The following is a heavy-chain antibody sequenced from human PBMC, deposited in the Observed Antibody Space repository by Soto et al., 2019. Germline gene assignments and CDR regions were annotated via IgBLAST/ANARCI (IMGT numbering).Heavy chain of an antibody. CDR1: GDTFTSYG. CDR2: SSAYNGNT. D-gene: IGHD1-1*01. J-gene: IGHJ4*02. V-gene: IGHV1-18*01. CDR3: ARGDWNYLGY. Sequence: ASVKVSCNAAGDTFTSYGIIWVRQAPGQGLEWMVWSSAYNGNTDYAQKLQGRVTITTATSTSTAYMELSSVTAADTAVYYCARGDWNYLGYWGQGTLVTVSS.